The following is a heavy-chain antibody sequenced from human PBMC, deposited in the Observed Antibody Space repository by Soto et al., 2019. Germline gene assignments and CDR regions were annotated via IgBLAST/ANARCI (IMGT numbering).Heavy chain of an antibody. D-gene: IGHD3-16*02. CDR1: GGSISSYY. CDR3: AREGGNYDYVWGSYRPNGDAFDI. CDR2: IYYSGST. V-gene: IGHV4-59*01. Sequence: SETLSLTCTVSGGSISSYYWSWIRQPPGKGLEWIGYIYYSGSTNYNPSLKSRVTISVDTSKNQFSLKLSSATAADTAVYYCAREGGNYDYVWGSYRPNGDAFDIWGQGTMVTVSS. J-gene: IGHJ3*02.